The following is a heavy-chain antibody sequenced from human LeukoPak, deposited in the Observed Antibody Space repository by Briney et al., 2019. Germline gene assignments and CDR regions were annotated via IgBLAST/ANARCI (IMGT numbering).Heavy chain of an antibody. D-gene: IGHD3-10*01. CDR3: ARVMDDTMVRGVIISWDY. CDR1: GYTFTSYG. Sequence: ASVKVSCKASGYTFTSYGISWVRQAPGQGLEWMGWISAYNGNTNYAQKLQGRVTMTTDTSTSTAYMELRSLRSDDTAVYYCARVMDDTMVRGVIISWDYWGQGTLVTVSS. CDR2: ISAYNGNT. V-gene: IGHV1-18*01. J-gene: IGHJ4*02.